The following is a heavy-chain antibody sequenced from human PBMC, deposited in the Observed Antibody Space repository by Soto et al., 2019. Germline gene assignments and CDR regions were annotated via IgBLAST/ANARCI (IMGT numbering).Heavy chain of an antibody. CDR2: ISGSGSST. D-gene: IGHD6-19*01. V-gene: IGHV3-23*01. Sequence: GGSLRLSCAACTSTFSNYAMTWVRQAPGKGLEWVSAISGSGSSTHYADSVKGRFFISRDNSKNTLYVQMHRLSVEDTAVYYCAQGGYGSGWKLALENWGQGALVAVSS. CDR1: TSTFSNYA. J-gene: IGHJ4*01. CDR3: AQGGYGSGWKLALEN.